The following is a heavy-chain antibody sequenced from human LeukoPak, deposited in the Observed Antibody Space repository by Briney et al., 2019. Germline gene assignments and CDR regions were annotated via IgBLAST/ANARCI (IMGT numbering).Heavy chain of an antibody. Sequence: GGSLRLSCAASGFIFSSYSMIWVRQAPGKGLEWVSVITGSGGNTYYADSVKGRFTISKDNSKNTVYLQMSSLRVDDTAVYYCAKAASSSWPSYYYGMDVWGQGTTVTVSS. CDR2: ITGSGGNT. J-gene: IGHJ6*02. D-gene: IGHD6-13*01. V-gene: IGHV3-23*01. CDR1: GFIFSSYS. CDR3: AKAASSSWPSYYYGMDV.